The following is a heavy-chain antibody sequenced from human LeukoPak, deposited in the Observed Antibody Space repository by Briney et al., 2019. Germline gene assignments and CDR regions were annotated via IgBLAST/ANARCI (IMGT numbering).Heavy chain of an antibody. CDR3: ARDPTYGSGSPA. V-gene: IGHV3-7*04. Sequence: PGGSLRLSCAASGFTFSSYWMSWVRHAPGKGLEWVANIKQDGSQKSYVDSVKGRFTISRDNTKNSLYLQMNSLRAEDTAVYYCARDPTYGSGSPAGGQGTLVTVSS. J-gene: IGHJ4*02. CDR1: GFTFSSYW. CDR2: IKQDGSQK. D-gene: IGHD3-10*01.